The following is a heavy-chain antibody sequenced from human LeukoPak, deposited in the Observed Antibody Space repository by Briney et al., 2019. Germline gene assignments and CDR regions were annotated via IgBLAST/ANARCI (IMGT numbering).Heavy chain of an antibody. V-gene: IGHV1-69*05. CDR1: GGTLSSYG. Sequence: SVKVSCKASGGTLSSYGISWVRQAPGQGLEWMGEIIPPIFGTANYAQKFQGRVTITTDESTSTAYMELSSLRSEDTAVYYCARGVIATVPSNWFDPWGQGTLVTVSS. CDR3: ARGVIATVPSNWFDP. CDR2: IIPPIFGTA. D-gene: IGHD2-21*01. J-gene: IGHJ5*02.